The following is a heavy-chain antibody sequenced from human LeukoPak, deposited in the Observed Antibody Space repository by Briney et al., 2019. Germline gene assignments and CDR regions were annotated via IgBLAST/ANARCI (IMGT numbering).Heavy chain of an antibody. D-gene: IGHD3-3*01. CDR3: ARLDDFWSGYWGNYYYYMDV. Sequence: VGSLRLSCAASGFTFSSYWMSWVRQAPGKGLEWVANIKQDGSEKYYVDSVKGRFTISRDNAKNSLYLQMNSLRAEDTAVYYCARLDDFWSGYWGNYYYYMDVWGKGTTVTVSS. J-gene: IGHJ6*03. CDR1: GFTFSSYW. V-gene: IGHV3-7*01. CDR2: IKQDGSEK.